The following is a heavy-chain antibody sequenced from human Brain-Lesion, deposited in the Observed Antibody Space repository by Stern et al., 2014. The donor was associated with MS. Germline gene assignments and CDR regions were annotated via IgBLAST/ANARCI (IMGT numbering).Heavy chain of an antibody. CDR3: ARGRVVPGFQYYATDV. CDR1: GGSISSGGYY. V-gene: IGHV4-61*02. J-gene: IGHJ6*02. Sequence: QLQLQESGPGLVKPSQTLSLSCTVSGGSISSGGYYWSWIRQPAGKGLEWIGRIFNSGSTSYNPSLQNRGPISKDTSKNQFSLRLNPMTAADTAVYYCARGRVVPGFQYYATDVWGQGTTVIVSS. D-gene: IGHD2-2*01. CDR2: IFNSGST.